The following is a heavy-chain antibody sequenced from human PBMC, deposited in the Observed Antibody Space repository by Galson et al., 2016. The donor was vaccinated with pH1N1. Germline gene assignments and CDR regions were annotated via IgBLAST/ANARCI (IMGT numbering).Heavy chain of an antibody. V-gene: IGHV4-61*01. D-gene: IGHD2-21*01. CDR2: IYYSGST. J-gene: IGHJ2*01. Sequence: ETLPLTCTVSGGSVSSGSYYWSWIRQPPGKGLEWIGYIYYSGSTNYNPSLKSRVTISVDTSKNQFSLKLSSVTAADTAVYYCAREMGVLDESITYFDLWGRGTLVTVSS. CDR1: GGSVSSGSYY. CDR3: AREMGVLDESITYFDL.